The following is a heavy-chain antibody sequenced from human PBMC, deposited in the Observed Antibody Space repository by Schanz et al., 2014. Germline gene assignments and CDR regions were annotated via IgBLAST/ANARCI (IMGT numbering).Heavy chain of an antibody. CDR3: ARDRGYCSGGSCLTFDY. CDR2: ISASGGST. CDR1: GFTFSSYA. J-gene: IGHJ4*02. V-gene: IGHV3-23*01. D-gene: IGHD2-15*01. Sequence: GQLLESGGGLIQPGGSLRLSCAASGFTFSSYAMSWVRQAPGQGLEWVSTISASGGSTYYADSVKGRFTIARDNSKNTLYLQMNTLRAEDTAVYYCARDRGYCSGGSCLTFDYWGQGTLVTVSS.